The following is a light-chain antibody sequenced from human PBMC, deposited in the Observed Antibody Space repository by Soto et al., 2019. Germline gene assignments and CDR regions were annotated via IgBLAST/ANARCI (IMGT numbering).Light chain of an antibody. CDR3: AVWDGSLNGWV. CDR1: SSNIGTNT. CDR2: SND. Sequence: QLVLTQPPSASGTPGQRVTISCSGSSSNIGTNTVNWYQQFPGTAPELLIYSNDQRPSGVPDRFSGSKSGTSASLAIGGLQSDDEADYYCAVWDGSLNGWVFGGGTKLTVL. J-gene: IGLJ3*02. V-gene: IGLV1-44*01.